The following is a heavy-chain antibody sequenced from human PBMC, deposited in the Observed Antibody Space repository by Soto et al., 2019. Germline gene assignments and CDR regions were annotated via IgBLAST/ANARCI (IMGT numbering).Heavy chain of an antibody. Sequence: ASVKVSCKAIGYSFTRHYMHWGRQAPGQGLEWMGTIFPGGVNIAYAQKFEGRVTMTKDTTTSTVYMELSSLRSEDTAIYFCAREGYTFGPGAVRGAFDSWG. CDR2: IFPGGVNI. D-gene: IGHD1-1*01. CDR3: AREGYTFGPGAVRGAFDS. J-gene: IGHJ3*02. CDR1: GYSFTRHY. V-gene: IGHV1-46*01.